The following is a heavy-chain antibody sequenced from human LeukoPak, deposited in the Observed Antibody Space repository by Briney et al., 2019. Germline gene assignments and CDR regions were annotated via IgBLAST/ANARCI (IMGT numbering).Heavy chain of an antibody. CDR1: GFSFSGYA. J-gene: IGHJ6*02. CDR2: IWYDGTNK. Sequence: PGRSLRLSCAASGFSFSGYAMHWVRQAPGKGLEWVAIIWYDGTNKYYADSVKGRVTISRDNSNSKNTLYLQMDSLRAEDTAVYYCAKGTRYFYGMDVWGQGTTVIVSS. V-gene: IGHV3-33*03. CDR3: AKGTRYFYGMDV. D-gene: IGHD3/OR15-3a*01.